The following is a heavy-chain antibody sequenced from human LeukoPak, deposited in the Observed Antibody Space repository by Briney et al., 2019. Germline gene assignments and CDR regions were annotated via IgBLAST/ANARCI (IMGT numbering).Heavy chain of an antibody. V-gene: IGHV4-31*03. J-gene: IGHJ4*02. D-gene: IGHD3-22*01. CDR2: IYYSGST. CDR1: GDSISSGGYY. CDR3: ARGGYYDSSGYTSYYFDY. Sequence: SQTLSLTCTVSGDSISSGGYYWSWIRQHPGKGLEWIGYIYYSGSTYYNPSLKSRVTISVDTSKNQFSLKLSSVTAADTAVYYCARGGYYDSSGYTSYYFDYWGQGTLVTVSS.